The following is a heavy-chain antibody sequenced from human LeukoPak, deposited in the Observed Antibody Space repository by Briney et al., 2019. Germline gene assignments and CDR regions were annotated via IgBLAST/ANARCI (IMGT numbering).Heavy chain of an antibody. V-gene: IGHV1-2*02. CDR1: GYTFAAYY. CDR3: ARERGQIAAARLHH. CDR2: MNPKNGGS. Sequence: ASVKVSCKASGYTFAAYYIHWVRQAPGQGLEWMGWMNPKNGGSSYAQNFEGRVPMTRETSITTAYMELSSLRFDDTAIYYCARERGQIAAARLHHWGQGTLVTVSS. D-gene: IGHD6-13*01. J-gene: IGHJ5*02.